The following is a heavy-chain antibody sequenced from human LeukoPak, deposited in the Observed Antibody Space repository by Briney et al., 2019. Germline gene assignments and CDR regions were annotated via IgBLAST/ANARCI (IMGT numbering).Heavy chain of an antibody. CDR2: INHSGST. J-gene: IGHJ6*02. D-gene: IGHD1/OR15-1a*01. V-gene: IGHV4-34*01. Sequence: SETLSLTCAVYGGPFSGYYWSWIRQPPGKGLEWIGEINHSGSTNYNLSLKSRVTISVDTSKNQFSLKLSSVTAADTAVYYCASRGTHWGQGTTVTVSS. CDR1: GGPFSGYY. CDR3: ASRGTH.